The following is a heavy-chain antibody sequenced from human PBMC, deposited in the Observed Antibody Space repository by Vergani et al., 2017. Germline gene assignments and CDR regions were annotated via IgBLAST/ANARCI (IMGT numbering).Heavy chain of an antibody. J-gene: IGHJ5*02. D-gene: IGHD4-17*01. V-gene: IGHV4-39*01. Sequence: QLQLQESGPGLVKPSETLSLTCTVSGGSISSSSYYWGWIRQPPGKGLEWIGGIYYSGSTYYNPSLKSRVTISVDTSKNQFSLKLSSGTAADTAVYYCARRNGDYRGWFDPWGQGTLVTVSS. CDR3: ARRNGDYRGWFDP. CDR1: GGSISSSSYY. CDR2: IYYSGST.